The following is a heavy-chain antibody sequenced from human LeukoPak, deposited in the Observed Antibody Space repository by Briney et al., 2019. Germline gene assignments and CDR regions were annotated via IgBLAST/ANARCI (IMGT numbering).Heavy chain of an antibody. CDR2: IYYSGST. J-gene: IGHJ5*02. CDR1: GGSISSYY. D-gene: IGHD6-19*01. Sequence: PSETLSLTCTVSGGSISSYYWSWIRQPPGKGLEWIGYIYYSGSTNYNPSLKSRVTISVDTSKNQFSLKLSSVTAADTAVYYCARLGISSSGWFDPWGQGTLVTVSS. V-gene: IGHV4-59*08. CDR3: ARLGISSSGWFDP.